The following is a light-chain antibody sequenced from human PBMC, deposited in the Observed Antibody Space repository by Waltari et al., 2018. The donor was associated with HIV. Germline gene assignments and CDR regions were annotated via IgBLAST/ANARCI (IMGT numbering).Light chain of an antibody. V-gene: IGKV1-9*01. CDR3: QQLNEYPWT. Sequence: DIQLTQSPSFLSASVGDRVTMTCRASQGIRSYLAWYQQKPGNAPNLLIYAASTLQSGVPSRFSGSGSGTEFTPTISSLQPEDFATYSCQQLNEYPWTFGQGTKVEMK. CDR2: AAS. J-gene: IGKJ1*01. CDR1: QGIRSY.